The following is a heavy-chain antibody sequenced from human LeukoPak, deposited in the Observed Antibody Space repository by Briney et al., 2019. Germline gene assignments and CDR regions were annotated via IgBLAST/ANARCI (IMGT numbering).Heavy chain of an antibody. CDR1: GFTFSSFS. CDR3: ARDQYRGYTGYGSLDY. V-gene: IGHV3-48*04. CDR2: ISSSRTTK. D-gene: IGHD5-12*01. J-gene: IGHJ4*02. Sequence: GGSLRLSCVVSGFTFSSFSMDWVRQAPGKGLEWVSYISSSRTTKYYADSVKGRFTISRDNAKNLLVLRMNGLRAEDTAIYYCARDQYRGYTGYGSLDYWGQGTLVTVSS.